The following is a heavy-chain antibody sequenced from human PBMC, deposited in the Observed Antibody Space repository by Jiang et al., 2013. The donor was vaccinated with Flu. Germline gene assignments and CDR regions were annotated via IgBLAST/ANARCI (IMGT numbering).Heavy chain of an antibody. CDR2: VYYSGST. D-gene: IGHD4-23*01. V-gene: IGHV4-59*01. Sequence: GSGLVKPSETLSLTCTVSGGSISSYYWSWIRQPPGKGLEWIGYVYYSGSTNYNPSLKSRVTISVDTSKNQFSLKLSSVTAADTAVYYCARARRRGTVVTPNYGMDVWGQGDHGHRLL. J-gene: IGHJ6*02. CDR3: ARARRRGTVVTPNYGMDV. CDR1: GGSISSYY.